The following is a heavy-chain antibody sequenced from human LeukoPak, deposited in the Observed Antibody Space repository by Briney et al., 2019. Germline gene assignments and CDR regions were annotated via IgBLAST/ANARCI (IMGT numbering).Heavy chain of an antibody. D-gene: IGHD4-11*01. V-gene: IGHV4-4*07. CDR3: ARDPDDYSNPYYYFGMDV. Sequence: SETLSLTCTVSGGYINSYYWSWVRQPAGKGLEWIGRIYSTGSTNYNPSLKSRLTMSVDTSKNQFSLKLHSVTAADTAVHYCARDPDDYSNPYYYFGMDVWGPGTTVTVS. CDR1: GGYINSYY. J-gene: IGHJ6*02. CDR2: IYSTGST.